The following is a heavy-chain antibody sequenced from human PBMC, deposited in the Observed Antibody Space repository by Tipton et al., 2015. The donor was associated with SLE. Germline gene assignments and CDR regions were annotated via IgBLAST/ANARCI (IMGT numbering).Heavy chain of an antibody. CDR2: IKQEGSEK. Sequence: GSLRLSCAASGFTFSSSWMSWLRRAPGKGLEWVANIKQEGSEKYYVDSVKGRFTISRDNAKNTLYLQMKSLRAEDTAVYYCAKAPLVAGTEAYYYNYMDVWGKGTTVTVSS. V-gene: IGHV3-7*03. D-gene: IGHD6-19*01. CDR1: GFTFSSSW. CDR3: AKAPLVAGTEAYYYNYMDV. J-gene: IGHJ6*03.